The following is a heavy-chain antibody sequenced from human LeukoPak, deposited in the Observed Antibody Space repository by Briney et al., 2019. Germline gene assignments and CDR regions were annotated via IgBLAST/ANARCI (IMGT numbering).Heavy chain of an antibody. D-gene: IGHD4-23*01. V-gene: IGHV3-49*04. Sequence: GGSLRLSCTASGFTFGDYAMSWVRQAPGKGLEWVGFIRSKAYGGTTEYAASVKGRFTISRDDSKSIAYLQMNSLKTEGTAVYYCTRPTGTRTTVVRYWGQGTLVTVSS. J-gene: IGHJ4*02. CDR1: GFTFGDYA. CDR3: TRPTGTRTTVVRY. CDR2: IRSKAYGGTT.